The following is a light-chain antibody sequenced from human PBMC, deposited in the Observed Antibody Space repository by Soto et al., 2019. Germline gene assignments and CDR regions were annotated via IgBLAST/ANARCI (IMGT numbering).Light chain of an antibody. CDR1: QSVSTNS. J-gene: IGKJ4*01. Sequence: EIVLTQSPATLSLSPGERATLYCGASQSVSTNSLAWYQQKPGLAPRLLIYDAYSRATGISDRFSGSGSGTDFILTISRLEPEDFTVYSCQQYGSSPSFGGGTKVEIK. CDR2: DAY. CDR3: QQYGSSPS. V-gene: IGKV3D-20*01.